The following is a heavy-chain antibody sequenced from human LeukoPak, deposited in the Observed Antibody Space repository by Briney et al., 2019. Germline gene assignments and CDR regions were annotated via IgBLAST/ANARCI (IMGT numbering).Heavy chain of an antibody. CDR3: ARAPHYDFWSGYYTEDY. Sequence: SETLSLTCAVYGGSFSGYYWSWIRQPPGKGLEWIGEINHSGSTYYNPSLKSRVTISVDTSKNQFSLKLSSVTAADTAVYYCARAPHYDFWSGYYTEDYWGQGTLVTVSS. CDR1: GGSFSGYY. J-gene: IGHJ4*02. D-gene: IGHD3-3*01. CDR2: INHSGST. V-gene: IGHV4-34*01.